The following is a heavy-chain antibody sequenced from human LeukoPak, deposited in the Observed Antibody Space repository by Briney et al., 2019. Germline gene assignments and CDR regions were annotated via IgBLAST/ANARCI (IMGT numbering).Heavy chain of an antibody. D-gene: IGHD2-8*01. Sequence: SETLSLTCTVSGDSISSYYWSWIRQPPGKGLEWIGYIYYSGSTNYNPSLKSRVTISVDTSKNQFSLKLSSVTAADTAVYYCARDSLYGLVSYYYYGMDVWGQGTTVTVSS. J-gene: IGHJ6*02. V-gene: IGHV4-59*01. CDR2: IYYSGST. CDR1: GDSISSYY. CDR3: ARDSLYGLVSYYYYGMDV.